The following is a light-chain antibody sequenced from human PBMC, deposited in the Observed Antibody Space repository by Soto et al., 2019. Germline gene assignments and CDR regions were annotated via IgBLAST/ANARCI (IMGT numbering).Light chain of an antibody. CDR3: QQFDSYPYT. CDR1: QSIGRS. CDR2: QES. V-gene: IGKV1-5*03. J-gene: IGKJ2*01. Sequence: DIQMTQSPSTLSASVGDRVTITCRASQSIGRSLAWYQQKPGKAPKLLMYQESILESGVPTRFGGTGSDKEFTLTISTLQPVDFPIYFCQQFDSYPYTLGQGTKVEI.